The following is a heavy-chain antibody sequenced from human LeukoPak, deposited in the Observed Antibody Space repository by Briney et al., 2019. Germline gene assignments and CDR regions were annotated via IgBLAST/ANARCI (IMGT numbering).Heavy chain of an antibody. J-gene: IGHJ4*02. CDR3: ARDNYDSSTPYYFDY. V-gene: IGHV3-30*02. CDR2: IRHDGSNK. D-gene: IGHD3-22*01. CDR1: GFTFSSYG. Sequence: GGSLRLTCAASGFTFSSYGMHWVRQAPGKGLEWVAFIRHDGSNKYYADSVKGRFTISRDNAKNSLYLQMNSLRAEDTAVYYCARDNYDSSTPYYFDYWGQGTLVTVSS.